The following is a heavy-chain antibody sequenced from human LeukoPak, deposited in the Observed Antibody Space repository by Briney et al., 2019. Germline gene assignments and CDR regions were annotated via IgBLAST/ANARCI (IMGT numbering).Heavy chain of an antibody. CDR3: ARRTSSAFYFDY. J-gene: IGHJ4*02. Sequence: ESGPALVKPTETLTLTCTFSGFSLSTSGMRVSWFRQPPGKALVWLARIDWDDDKFYSTPLKTRLTISKDTSKNQVVLTMTTMDPLDTATYYCARRTSSAFYFDYWGLGTLVTVSS. CDR1: GFSLSTSGMR. D-gene: IGHD2-2*01. V-gene: IGHV2-70*04. CDR2: IDWDDDK.